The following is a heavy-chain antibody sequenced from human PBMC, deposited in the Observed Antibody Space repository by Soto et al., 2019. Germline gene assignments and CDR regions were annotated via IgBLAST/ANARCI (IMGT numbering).Heavy chain of an antibody. V-gene: IGHV4-34*01. CDR2: INHSGST. J-gene: IGHJ3*02. D-gene: IGHD2-15*01. Sequence: SETLSLTCAVYGGSFSGYYWSWIRQPPGKGLEWIGEINHSGSTNYNPSLKSRVTISVDTSKNQFSLKLSSVTAADTAVYYCARGIVVVVAATGDAFDIWGQGTMVTVS. CDR1: GGSFSGYY. CDR3: ARGIVVVVAATGDAFDI.